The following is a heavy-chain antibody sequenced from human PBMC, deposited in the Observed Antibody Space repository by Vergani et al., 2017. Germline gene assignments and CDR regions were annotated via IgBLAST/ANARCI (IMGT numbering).Heavy chain of an antibody. J-gene: IGHJ6*02. V-gene: IGHV4-39*07. Sequence: QLQLQESGPGLVKPSETLSLTCTVSRGSLSSSSYYWGWIRQPPGKGLEWIGSIYYSGSTSSNPSLKSRGTIAVDTSKNQFSLKLSSVTAADTAVYYCARDDSGSYSPSHYYYGMDVWGQGTTVTVSS. CDR1: RGSLSSSSYY. D-gene: IGHD1-26*01. CDR2: IYYSGST. CDR3: ARDDSGSYSPSHYYYGMDV.